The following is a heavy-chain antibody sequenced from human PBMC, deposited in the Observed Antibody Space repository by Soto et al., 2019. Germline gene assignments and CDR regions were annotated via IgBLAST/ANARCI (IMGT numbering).Heavy chain of an antibody. CDR1: GYTLTELS. V-gene: IGHV1-24*01. CDR3: ATDGLAVAGLFDY. J-gene: IGHJ4*02. CDR2: FDPEDGET. D-gene: IGHD6-19*01. Sequence: ASVKVSCKVSGYTLTELSMHWVRQAPGKGLEWMGGFDPEDGETIYAQKFQGRVTMAEDTSTDTAYMELSSLRSEDTAVYYCATDGLAVAGLFDYWGQGTLVTVSS.